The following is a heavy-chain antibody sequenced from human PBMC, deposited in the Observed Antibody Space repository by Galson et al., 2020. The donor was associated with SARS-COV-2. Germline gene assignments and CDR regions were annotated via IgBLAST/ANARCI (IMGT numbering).Heavy chain of an antibody. Sequence: ALETLSLMCTVSGYSISSGYYWGWIRQPPGKGLEWIGSIYHSGSTYYNPSLKSRVAISLDTSRNRFSLKLSSVTAADTAVYYCARDHCFTCGGVIDQAFDYWGQGTLVTVSS. CDR3: ARDHCFTCGGVIDQAFDY. CDR2: IYHSGST. D-gene: IGHD3-16*02. V-gene: IGHV4-38-2*02. J-gene: IGHJ4*02. CDR1: GYSISSGYY.